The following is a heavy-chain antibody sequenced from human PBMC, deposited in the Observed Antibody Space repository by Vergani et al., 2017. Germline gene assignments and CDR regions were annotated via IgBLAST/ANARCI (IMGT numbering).Heavy chain of an antibody. CDR1: GGSFTSYH. V-gene: IGHV4-34*01. D-gene: IGHD4-11*01. CDR3: ARVNTETNGHLSYYYYMDV. Sequence: QVQLQQWGGGLLKPSETLSLTCVVNGGSFTSYHWTWIRQSPGEGLEWVGDIDHTGRPDDNPSLKSRLTMSVDKSRNQFSLTLNSVTATDTAIYFCARVNTETNGHLSYYYYMDVWGQGTAVTVS. J-gene: IGHJ6*03. CDR2: IDHTGRP.